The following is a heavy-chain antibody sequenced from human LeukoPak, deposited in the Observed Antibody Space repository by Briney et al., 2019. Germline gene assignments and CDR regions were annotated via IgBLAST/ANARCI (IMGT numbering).Heavy chain of an antibody. CDR1: GYIFTTYG. D-gene: IGHD6-25*01. Sequence: ASVKVSCKASGYIFTTYGISWVRQAPGQGLEWMGWISAYNGDINYAQKFQGRVTVTTDTSTSAAYMELRSLTYEDTAVYYCLRDAQRPRLTPDYWGQGTLVTVSS. V-gene: IGHV1-18*01. CDR2: ISAYNGDI. CDR3: LRDAQRPRLTPDY. J-gene: IGHJ4*02.